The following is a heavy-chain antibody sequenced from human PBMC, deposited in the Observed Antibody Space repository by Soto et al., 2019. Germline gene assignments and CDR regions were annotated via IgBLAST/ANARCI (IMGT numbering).Heavy chain of an antibody. D-gene: IGHD3-10*01. Sequence: SGTLSLTCAVYGGSFSGYYWSWIRQPPGKGLEWIGEINHSGSTNYNPSLKSRVTISVDTSKNQFSLKLSSVTAAYTSVYYCARGLWFGGHYYMDVWGKGTTVTVSS. J-gene: IGHJ6*03. CDR3: ARGLWFGGHYYMDV. V-gene: IGHV4-34*01. CDR1: GGSFSGYY. CDR2: INHSGST.